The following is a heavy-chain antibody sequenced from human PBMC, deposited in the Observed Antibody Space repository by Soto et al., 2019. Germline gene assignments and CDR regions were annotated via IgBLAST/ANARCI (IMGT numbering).Heavy chain of an antibody. V-gene: IGHV3-30-3*01. D-gene: IGHD3-3*01. CDR3: PQSADNPYFFDY. CDR1: GFTFSSYS. Sequence: GGSLRLSCAASGFTFSSYSMHWVRQAPGKGLEWVAVISYDGSNKYYADSVKGRFTISRDNSKNTLYLQMNSLRAEDTAVYYCPQSADNPYFFDYWGQGTLVTVSS. CDR2: ISYDGSNK. J-gene: IGHJ4*02.